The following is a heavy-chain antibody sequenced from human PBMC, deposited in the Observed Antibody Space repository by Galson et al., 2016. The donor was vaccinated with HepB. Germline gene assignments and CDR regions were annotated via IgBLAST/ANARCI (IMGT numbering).Heavy chain of an antibody. CDR3: ARDGLSDYGDYKYYYYALDV. J-gene: IGHJ6*02. D-gene: IGHD4-17*01. CDR1: GFTFSSCW. V-gene: IGHV3-7*01. Sequence: SLRLSCAASGFTFSSCWMTWVRQAPGKGLEWVANIKQDGSEKYYVDSVKGRFTISRDNAKNSLYLQMNSLRAEDTAVYYCARDGLSDYGDYKYYYYALDVWGQGTTVTVSS. CDR2: IKQDGSEK.